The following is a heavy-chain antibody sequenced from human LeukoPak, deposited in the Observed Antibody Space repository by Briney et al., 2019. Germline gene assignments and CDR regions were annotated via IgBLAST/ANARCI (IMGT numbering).Heavy chain of an antibody. V-gene: IGHV4-59*08. CDR1: GGSINSYY. Sequence: SETLSLTCTVSGGSINSYYWSWIRQPPGKGLEWIGYIFYSGSNNYNPSLKSRVTISVDTSKNQFSLKLSSVTAADTAIYYCARRITTSGWYRDDYWGQGTLVTVSS. CDR3: ARRITTSGWYRDDY. D-gene: IGHD6-19*01. J-gene: IGHJ4*02. CDR2: IFYSGSN.